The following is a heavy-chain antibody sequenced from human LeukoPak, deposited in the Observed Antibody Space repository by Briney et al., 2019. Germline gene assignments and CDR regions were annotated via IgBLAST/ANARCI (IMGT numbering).Heavy chain of an antibody. V-gene: IGHV4-30-4*01. CDR3: ARSSGSFYDYVWGSYRPIFDY. CDR1: GGSISSGDYY. D-gene: IGHD3-16*02. Sequence: SETLSLTCTVSGGSISSGDYYWSWIRQPPGKGLEWIGYIYYSGSTSYNPSLKSRVTISVDTSKNQFSLKLSSVTAADTAVYYCARSSGSFYDYVWGSYRPIFDYWGQGTLVTVSS. CDR2: IYYSGST. J-gene: IGHJ4*02.